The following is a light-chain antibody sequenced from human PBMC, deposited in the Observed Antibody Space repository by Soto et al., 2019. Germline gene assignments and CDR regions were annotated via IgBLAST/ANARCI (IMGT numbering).Light chain of an antibody. CDR1: SSNIGSHT. V-gene: IGLV1-44*01. CDR3: AAWDDSLNGPV. CDR2: SNN. Sequence: QSVLTQPPSASGTPGQRFTISCSGNSSNIGSHTVNWYQQLPGTAPKLLIYSNNQRPSGVPDRFSGSKSGTSASLAISGLQSEDEADYYCAAWDDSLNGPVFGTGTKLTVL. J-gene: IGLJ1*01.